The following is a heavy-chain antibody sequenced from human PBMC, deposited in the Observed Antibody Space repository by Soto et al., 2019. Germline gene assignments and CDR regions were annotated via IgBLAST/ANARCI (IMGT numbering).Heavy chain of an antibody. V-gene: IGHV3-7*01. CDR2: IKQDGSAK. D-gene: IGHD3-3*01. CDR3: ARDRYSYYFFFQAEDGIRDVRSVSAFLLNRSSDL. J-gene: IGHJ2*01. Sequence: GKRRESVANIKQDGSAKYYGNYVKGQFTIARDNAKNSLYLQMNSLRAEDTAVYYCARDRYSYYFFFQAEDGIRDVRSVSAFLLNRSSDL.